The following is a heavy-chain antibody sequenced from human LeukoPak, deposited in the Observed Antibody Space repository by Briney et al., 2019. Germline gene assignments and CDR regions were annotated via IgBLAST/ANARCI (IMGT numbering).Heavy chain of an antibody. V-gene: IGHV4-39*01. D-gene: IGHD2/OR15-2a*01. J-gene: IGHJ4*02. Sequence: SETLSPTCTVSGGSVSSSSYYWGWIRQPPGKGLEYIGTIYYGGSTYYNPSLKSRVTMSVDTSKNQFSLKLSSVTAADTAVYYCARLNTFCFDYWGQGTLVTVSS. CDR1: GGSVSSSSYY. CDR2: IYYGGST. CDR3: ARLNTFCFDY.